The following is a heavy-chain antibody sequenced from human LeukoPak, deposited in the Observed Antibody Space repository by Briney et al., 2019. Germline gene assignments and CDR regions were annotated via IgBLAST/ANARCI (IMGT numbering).Heavy chain of an antibody. J-gene: IGHJ4*02. D-gene: IGHD3-9*01. V-gene: IGHV4-39*01. Sequence: PSETLSLTCTVSGGSISSSSYYWGWIRQPPGTGLEWIGSIYYSGSIYYNPSLKSRVTISVDTSKNQFSLKLSSVTAADTAVYYCARHVRLWGSFDWLFFDYWGQGTLVTVSS. CDR2: IYYSGSI. CDR1: GGSISSSSYY. CDR3: ARHVRLWGSFDWLFFDY.